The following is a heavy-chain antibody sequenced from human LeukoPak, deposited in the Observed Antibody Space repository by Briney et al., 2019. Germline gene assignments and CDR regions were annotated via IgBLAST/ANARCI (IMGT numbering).Heavy chain of an antibody. CDR2: IYYSGST. Sequence: PSETLSLTCTVSGGSISSYYWSWIRQPPGKGLEWIGYIYYSGSTNYNPSPKSRVTISVDTSKNQFSLKLSSVTAADTAVYYCAREDCSSTSCAFDYWGQGTLVTVSS. CDR1: GGSISSYY. J-gene: IGHJ4*02. V-gene: IGHV4-59*01. CDR3: AREDCSSTSCAFDY. D-gene: IGHD2-2*01.